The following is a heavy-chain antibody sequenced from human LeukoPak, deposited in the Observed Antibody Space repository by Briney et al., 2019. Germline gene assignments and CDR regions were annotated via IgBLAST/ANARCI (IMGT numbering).Heavy chain of an antibody. CDR3: GKADYSSSWYDTFAM. CDR2: ISWSSVVI. V-gene: IGHV3-9*01. D-gene: IGHD6-13*01. CDR1: GFTFDDYA. J-gene: IGHJ3*02. Sequence: GGSLRLSCAASGFTFDDYAMHWVRQVPGKGLEWVSGISWSSVVIGYADSVKGRFTISRDNARTSLYLQMNTLRPDHTVFYYCGKADYSSSWYDTFAMWGQGTMVTVSS.